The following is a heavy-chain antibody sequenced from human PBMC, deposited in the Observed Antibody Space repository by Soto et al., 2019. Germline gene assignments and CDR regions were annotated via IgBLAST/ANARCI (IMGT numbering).Heavy chain of an antibody. CDR3: ARVRGDYYDSSFLTRIDY. D-gene: IGHD3-22*01. J-gene: IGHJ4*02. CDR1: GGSFSGYY. CDR2: INHSGST. Sequence: QVQLQQWGAGLLKPSETLSLTCAVYGGSFSGYYWSWIRQPPGKGLEWIGEINHSGSTNYNPSLKSRVTISVDTSKNQFSLKLSSVTAADTAVYYCARVRGDYYDSSFLTRIDYWGQGTLVTVSS. V-gene: IGHV4-34*01.